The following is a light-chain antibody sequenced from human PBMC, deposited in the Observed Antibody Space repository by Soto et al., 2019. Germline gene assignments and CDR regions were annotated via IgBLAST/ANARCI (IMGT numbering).Light chain of an antibody. V-gene: IGKV3-20*01. J-gene: IGKJ5*01. Sequence: EIVLTQSPGTLSLSPGERATLSCRASQSVSSNYLAWYQQKPGQAPRLLIYGAFSRATGIPDRFSGSGSGTDFTLTISRLEPEDFAMYYCHQRNQFGRGTRLEIK. CDR1: QSVSSNY. CDR3: HQRNQ. CDR2: GAF.